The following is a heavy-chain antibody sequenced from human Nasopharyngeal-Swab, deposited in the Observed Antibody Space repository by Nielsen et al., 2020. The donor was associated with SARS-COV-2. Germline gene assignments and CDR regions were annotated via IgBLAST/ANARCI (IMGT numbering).Heavy chain of an antibody. V-gene: IGHV3-23*01. CDR2: ISGSGGST. CDR1: GFTFSSYA. CDR3: AKVGVIDIVVVPAAISTYYFDY. J-gene: IGHJ4*02. Sequence: GESLKISCAASGFTFSSYAMSWVRQAPGKGLEWVSAISGSGGSTYYADSVKGRFTISSDNSKNTLYLQMNSLRAEDTAVYYCAKVGVIDIVVVPAAISTYYFDYWGQGTLVTVSS. D-gene: IGHD2-2*01.